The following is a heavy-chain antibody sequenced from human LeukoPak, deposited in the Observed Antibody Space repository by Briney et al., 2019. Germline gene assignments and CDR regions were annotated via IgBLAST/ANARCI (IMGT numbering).Heavy chain of an antibody. CDR3: ARDAELWFGELSWFDP. CDR1: GFTFSSYW. J-gene: IGHJ5*02. CDR2: INTDGSST. V-gene: IGHV3-74*01. Sequence: GGSLRLSCAASGFTFSSYWMHWVRQAPGKGLVWVSRINTDGSSTSYADSVKGRFTISRDNAKNSLYLQMNSLRAEDTAVYYCARDAELWFGELSWFDPWGQGTLVTVSS. D-gene: IGHD3-10*01.